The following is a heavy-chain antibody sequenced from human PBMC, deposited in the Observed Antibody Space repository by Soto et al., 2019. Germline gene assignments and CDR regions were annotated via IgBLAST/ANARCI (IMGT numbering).Heavy chain of an antibody. CDR2: IYWDDDK. CDR3: AHSAAAGVPRLLYYFDY. V-gene: IGHV2-5*02. Sequence: QITLKESGSTLVKPTQTLTLTCTFSGFSLSTSGVGVGWIRQPPGKALEWLALIYWDDDKRYSPSLKSRLTITKDTSKNQVVLTMTNMDPVDTATYYCAHSAAAGVPRLLYYFDYWGQGTLVTVSS. CDR1: GFSLSTSGVG. D-gene: IGHD6-13*01. J-gene: IGHJ4*02.